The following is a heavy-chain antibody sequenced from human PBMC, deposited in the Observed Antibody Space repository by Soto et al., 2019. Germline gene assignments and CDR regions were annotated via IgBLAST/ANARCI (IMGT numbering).Heavy chain of an antibody. D-gene: IGHD3-10*01. J-gene: IGHJ4*02. CDR2: IIPIFGTR. CDR3: ARDRDDYGSGNYYNRIDF. CDR1: GGIFSTYA. V-gene: IGHV1-69*01. Sequence: QVQLVQSGAEVKKPGSSVKVSCKASGGIFSTYAISWLRQAPGQGLEWMGGIIPIFGTRNYAQRFQVRVTITADESTSTAYMELSRLRSEDTAVYYCARDRDDYGSGNYYNRIDFWGQGTLVTVSS.